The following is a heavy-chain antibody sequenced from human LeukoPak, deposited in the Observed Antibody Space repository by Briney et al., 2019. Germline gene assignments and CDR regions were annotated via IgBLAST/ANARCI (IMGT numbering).Heavy chain of an antibody. D-gene: IGHD6-13*01. CDR1: GGSISSSSYY. V-gene: IGHV4-39*01. CDR2: IYYSGST. CDR3: ARGSRFAAGTGRGGVPHYFDY. J-gene: IGHJ4*02. Sequence: PSETLSLTCTVSGGSISSSSYYWGWIRQSPGKGLEWIGSIYYSGSTYYNPSLKSRVTISVDTSKNQFSLKLSSVTAADTAVYYCARGSRFAAGTGRGGVPHYFDYWGQGTLVTVSS.